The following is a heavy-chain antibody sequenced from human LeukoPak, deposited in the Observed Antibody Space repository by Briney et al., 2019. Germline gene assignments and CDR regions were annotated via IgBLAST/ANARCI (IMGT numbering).Heavy chain of an antibody. Sequence: PSETLSLTCAVYGGSFSGYYWSWIRQPPGKGLEWIGEINHSGSTNYSPSLKSRVTISVDTSKNQFSLKLSSVTAADTAVYYCARAGGQLWFTRGFDYWGQGTLVTVSS. CDR1: GGSFSGYY. D-gene: IGHD5-18*01. J-gene: IGHJ4*02. CDR3: ARAGGQLWFTRGFDY. CDR2: INHSGST. V-gene: IGHV4-34*01.